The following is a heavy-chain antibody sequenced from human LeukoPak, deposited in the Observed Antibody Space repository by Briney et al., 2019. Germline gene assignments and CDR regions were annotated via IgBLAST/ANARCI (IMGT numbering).Heavy chain of an antibody. CDR3: ARHPMDYGSGSYYDY. V-gene: IGHV4-39*01. J-gene: IGHJ4*02. D-gene: IGHD3-10*01. Sequence: SETLSLTCTVSGGSISSSSYYWGWIRQPPGKGLEWIWSLHYSGSTYYNPSLKSRVTISVDTSKNQFSLKMSSVTAADTAVYYCARHPMDYGSGSYYDYWGQGTLVTVSS. CDR2: LHYSGST. CDR1: GGSISSSSYY.